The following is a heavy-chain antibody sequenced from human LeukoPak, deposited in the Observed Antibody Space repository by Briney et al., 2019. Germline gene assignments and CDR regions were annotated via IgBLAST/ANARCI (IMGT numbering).Heavy chain of an antibody. V-gene: IGHV5-51*01. CDR3: ARRPLGGSGAVGAFDI. J-gene: IGHJ3*02. Sequence: GESLKISCRGSGYSFTSYWIGWVRQMPGKGLEWMGIVYPGGSDTRYNPSFQGQVTISADKSISTAYLQWSSLKASDTAMYYCARRPLGGSGAVGAFDIWGQGTMVTVSS. CDR1: GYSFTSYW. D-gene: IGHD3-10*01. CDR2: VYPGGSDT.